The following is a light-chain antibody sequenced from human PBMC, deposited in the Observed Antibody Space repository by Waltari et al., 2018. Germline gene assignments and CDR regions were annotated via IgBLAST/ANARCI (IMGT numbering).Light chain of an antibody. CDR3: QHFDNLLFT. J-gene: IGKJ2*01. V-gene: IGKV1-33*01. CDR1: QDINNY. Sequence: DIQVTQSPSSLSASVGDRVTITCQATQDINNYLNWYQQRPGKAPKVLIYDATLLKIGVPSRFSGSGSGTDFTFAITSLQPEDAATYYCQHFDNLLFTFGQGTKLEI. CDR2: DAT.